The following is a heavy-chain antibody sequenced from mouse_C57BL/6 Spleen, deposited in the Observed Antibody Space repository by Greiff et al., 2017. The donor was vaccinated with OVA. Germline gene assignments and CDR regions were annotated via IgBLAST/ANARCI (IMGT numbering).Heavy chain of an antibody. Sequence: VQLQQPGAELVKPGASVKMSCKASGYTFTSYWITWVKQRPGQGLEWIGDIYPGSGSTNYNEKFKSKATLTVDTSSSTAYMQLSSLTSEDSAVYYCARYYGTYYYAMDYWGQGTSVTVSS. CDR3: ARYYGTYYYAMDY. V-gene: IGHV1-55*01. D-gene: IGHD2-1*01. J-gene: IGHJ4*01. CDR1: GYTFTSYW. CDR2: IYPGSGST.